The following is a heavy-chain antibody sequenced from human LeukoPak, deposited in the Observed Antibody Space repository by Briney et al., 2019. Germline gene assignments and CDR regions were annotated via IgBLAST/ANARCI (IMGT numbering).Heavy chain of an antibody. CDR1: GGSISSGGYY. V-gene: IGHV4-31*03. J-gene: IGHJ4*02. CDR2: IYDSEST. CDR3: ARGRARYSGSGSYPSPLDY. Sequence: SETLSLTCTVSGGSISSGGYYWSWIRQHPGKGLEWIGYIYDSESTYYNPSLKSRVTISVDTSKNQFSLKLSSVTAADTAVYYCARGRARYSGSGSYPSPLDYWGQGTLVTVSS. D-gene: IGHD3-10*01.